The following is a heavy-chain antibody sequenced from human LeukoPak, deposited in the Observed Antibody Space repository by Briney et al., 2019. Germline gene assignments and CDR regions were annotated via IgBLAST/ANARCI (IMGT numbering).Heavy chain of an antibody. CDR3: AKSSEYYYGSGSYYAFFDY. J-gene: IGHJ4*02. Sequence: PGGSLRLSCAASGFTFSSYSMNWVRQAPGKGLEWVSYISSSSSTIYYADSVKGRFTISRDNSKNTLYLQMNSLRAEDTAVYYCAKSSEYYYGSGSYYAFFDYWGQGTLVTVSS. CDR1: GFTFSSYS. D-gene: IGHD3-10*01. CDR2: ISSSSSTI. V-gene: IGHV3-48*01.